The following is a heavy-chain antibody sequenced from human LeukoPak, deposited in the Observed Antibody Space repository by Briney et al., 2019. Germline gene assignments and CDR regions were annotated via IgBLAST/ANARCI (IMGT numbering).Heavy chain of an antibody. J-gene: IGHJ4*02. CDR2: IYHSGST. CDR1: GYSISSGYY. V-gene: IGHV4-38-2*02. D-gene: IGHD5-18*01. Sequence: SETLSLTCTVSGYSISSGYYWGWIRQPPGKGLEWIGSIYHSGSTYYNPSLKSRVTISVDTSKNQFSLKLSSVTAADTALYYCARSPPDTAMVTELDYWGQGTLVTVSS. CDR3: ARSPPDTAMVTELDY.